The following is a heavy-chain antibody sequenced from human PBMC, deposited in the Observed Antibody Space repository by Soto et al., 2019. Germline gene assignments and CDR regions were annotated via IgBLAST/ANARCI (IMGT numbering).Heavy chain of an antibody. J-gene: IGHJ6*03. D-gene: IGHD3-10*01. CDR3: AHSPGLYDYYGSGSPWAMDV. V-gene: IGHV2-5*02. CDR1: GFSLSTSGVG. Sequence: QITLKESGPTLVKPTQTLTLTCTFSGFSLSTSGVGVGWIRQPPGKALEWLALIYWDDDKRYSPSLKSRLTITKDTSKIQMVLTMTNMDPVDMAAYYCAHSPGLYDYYGSGSPWAMDVWGKGTTVTVSS. CDR2: IYWDDDK.